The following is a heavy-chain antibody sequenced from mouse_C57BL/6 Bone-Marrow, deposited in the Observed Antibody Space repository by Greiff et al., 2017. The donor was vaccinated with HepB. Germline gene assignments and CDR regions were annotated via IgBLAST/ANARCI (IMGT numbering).Heavy chain of an antibody. CDR1: GFNIKDDY. CDR3: TLYYYGV. Sequence: VQLKQSGAELVRPGASVKLSCTASGFNIKDDYMHWVKQRPEQGLEWIGWIDPENGDTEYASKFQGKATITADTSSNTAYLQLSSLTSEDTAVYYCTLYYYGVWGTGTTVTVSS. V-gene: IGHV14-4*01. J-gene: IGHJ1*03. CDR2: IDPENGDT. D-gene: IGHD1-1*01.